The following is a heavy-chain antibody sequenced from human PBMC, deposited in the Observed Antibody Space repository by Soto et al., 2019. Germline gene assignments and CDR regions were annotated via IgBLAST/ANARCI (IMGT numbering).Heavy chain of an antibody. D-gene: IGHD6-13*01. Sequence: SETLSLTGAVYGGSFSGYYWSWIRQPPGKGREWIGEINHSGSTNYNPSLKSRVTISVDTSKNQFSLKLSSVTAADTAVYYCARGVGIAARAAGYYYGMDVWGQGTTVTVSS. CDR3: ARGVGIAARAAGYYYGMDV. V-gene: IGHV4-34*01. CDR1: GGSFSGYY. J-gene: IGHJ6*02. CDR2: INHSGST.